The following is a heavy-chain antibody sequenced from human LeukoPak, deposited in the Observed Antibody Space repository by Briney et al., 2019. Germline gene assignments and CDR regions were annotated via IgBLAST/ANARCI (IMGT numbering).Heavy chain of an antibody. V-gene: IGHV3-20*04. J-gene: IGHJ4*02. Sequence: GGSLRLSCAASGFTFDDYGMSWVRQAPGKGLGWVSGINWNGGSTGYADSVKGRFTISRDNAKNSLYLQMNSLRAEDTALYYCARVRGYCSGGSCRRFIDYWGQGTLVTVSS. CDR2: INWNGGST. CDR1: GFTFDDYG. CDR3: ARVRGYCSGGSCRRFIDY. D-gene: IGHD2-15*01.